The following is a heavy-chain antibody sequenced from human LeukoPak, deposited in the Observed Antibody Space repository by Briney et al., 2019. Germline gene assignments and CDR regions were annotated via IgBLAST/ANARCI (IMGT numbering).Heavy chain of an antibody. CDR2: IIPIFGTA. CDR1: GGTFSSYA. D-gene: IGHD3-9*01. J-gene: IGHJ4*02. V-gene: IGHV1-69*13. Sequence: ASVKVSCKASGGTFSSYAISWVRQAPGQGPEWMGGIIPIFGTANYAQKFQGRVTITADESTSTAYMELSSLRSEDTAVYYCARGYDILTGEGSFDYWGQGTLVTVSS. CDR3: ARGYDILTGEGSFDY.